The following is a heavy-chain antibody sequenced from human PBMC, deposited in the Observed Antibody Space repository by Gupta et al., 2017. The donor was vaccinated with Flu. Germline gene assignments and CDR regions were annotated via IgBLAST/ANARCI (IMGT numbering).Heavy chain of an antibody. J-gene: IGHJ5*02. CDR3: ARGLGGTISVPTNWFDP. D-gene: IGHD1-7*01. V-gene: IGHV3-74*01. Sequence: EVQLVESGGGLVQPGGSLRLSCAASGFTFNNYWMHWVRQAPGKGLVWVSRIKSDGSSTYYADSVKGRFTISRDNAENTLYLQMNNLRAEDTAVYYCARGLGGTISVPTNWFDPWGQGTLVTVSS. CDR1: GFTFNNYW. CDR2: IKSDGSST.